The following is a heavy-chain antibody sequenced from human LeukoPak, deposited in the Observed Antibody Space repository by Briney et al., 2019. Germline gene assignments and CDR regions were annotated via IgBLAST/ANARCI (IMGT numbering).Heavy chain of an antibody. D-gene: IGHD3-9*01. J-gene: IGHJ4*02. CDR1: GFIFSSYE. V-gene: IGHV3-48*03. Sequence: PGGSLRLSCAASGFIFSSYEMSWVRQAPGKGLEWVSYISSSGRTMYYADSVKGRFTISRDNAKNSLYLQMNSLRAEDTAVYYCARGLRYFDWLSQSGFDYWGQGTLVTVSS. CDR3: ARGLRYFDWLSQSGFDY. CDR2: ISSSGRTM.